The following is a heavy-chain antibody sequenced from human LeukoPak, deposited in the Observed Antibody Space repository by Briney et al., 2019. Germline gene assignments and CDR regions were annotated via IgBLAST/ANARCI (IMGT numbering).Heavy chain of an antibody. J-gene: IGHJ4*02. Sequence: PSETLSLTCTVSGGSVSSGSYYWSWIRKPPGKGLEWIGYVYYSGSTNYNPSLESRVTISADASKYQFSLRLTSVTAADTAVYYCARDGPQWLAAFDYWGQGTLVTVSS. CDR1: GGSVSSGSYY. D-gene: IGHD6-19*01. CDR2: VYYSGST. CDR3: ARDGPQWLAAFDY. V-gene: IGHV4-61*01.